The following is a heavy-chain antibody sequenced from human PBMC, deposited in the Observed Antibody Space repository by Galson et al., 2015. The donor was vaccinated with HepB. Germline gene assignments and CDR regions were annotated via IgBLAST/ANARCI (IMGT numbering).Heavy chain of an antibody. CDR3: ARLRGIVGATRYGMDV. J-gene: IGHJ6*02. CDR1: GYTFTSYA. D-gene: IGHD1-26*01. CDR2: INAGNGNT. V-gene: IGHV1-3*01. Sequence: SVKVSCKASGYTFTSYAMHWVRQAPGQRLEWMGWINAGNGNTKYSQKFQGRVTITRDTSASTAYMELSSLRSEDTAVYYCARLRGIVGATRYGMDVWGQGTTVTVSS.